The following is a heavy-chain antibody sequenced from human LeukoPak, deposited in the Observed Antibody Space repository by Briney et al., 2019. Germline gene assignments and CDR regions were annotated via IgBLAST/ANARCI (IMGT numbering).Heavy chain of an antibody. V-gene: IGHV4-30-4*08. Sequence: PSETLSLTCTVSGGSISSGDYYWSWIRQPPGKGLEWIGYIYYSGSTYYNPSLKSRVTISVDTSKNQFSLKLSSVTAADTAVYYCARSYCSSTSCYAGGYFQHWGQGTLVTVSS. CDR2: IYYSGST. D-gene: IGHD2-2*01. J-gene: IGHJ1*01. CDR3: ARSYCSSTSCYAGGYFQH. CDR1: GGSISSGDYY.